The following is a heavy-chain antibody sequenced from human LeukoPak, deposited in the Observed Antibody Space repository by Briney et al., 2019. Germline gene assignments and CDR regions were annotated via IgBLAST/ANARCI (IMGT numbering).Heavy chain of an antibody. V-gene: IGHV3-43*02. CDR3: ARSIDN. CDR2: ISGGGGPT. CDR1: GFTFDDYA. Sequence: PGGSLRLSCAASGFTFDDYAMHWVRQAPGKGLEWVSLISGGGGPTYYADSVKGRFTISRDNAENSLYLQMNSLRAEDTAVYYCARSIDNWGQGTLVTVSS. J-gene: IGHJ4*02.